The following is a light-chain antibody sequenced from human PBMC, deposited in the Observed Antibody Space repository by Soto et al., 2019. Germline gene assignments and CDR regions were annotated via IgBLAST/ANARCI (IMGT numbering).Light chain of an antibody. CDR2: AAS. CDR1: QSIRSW. CDR3: QQANTFALT. V-gene: IGKV1-12*01. Sequence: DIQMTQSPSTLSASVGDRVTITCRDSQSIRSWLAWYQQKPGKAPKRLIYAASSLQSGVLSRFSGSGSGTDFTLTISSLQSEDFATYYCQQANTFALTFGGGTKVDIK. J-gene: IGKJ4*01.